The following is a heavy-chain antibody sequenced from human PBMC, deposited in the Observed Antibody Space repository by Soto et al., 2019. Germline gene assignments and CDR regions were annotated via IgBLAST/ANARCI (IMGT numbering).Heavy chain of an antibody. CDR2: ISGSGGST. J-gene: IGHJ6*02. CDR3: AKSFVPGAIFGVVNVYYYYGMDV. V-gene: IGHV3-23*01. CDR1: GFTFSSYA. D-gene: IGHD3-3*01. Sequence: GGSLRLSCAASGFTFSSYAMSWVRQAPGKGLEWVSAISGSGGSTYYADSVKGRFTISRDNSKNTLYLQMNSLRAEGTAGYYCAKSFVPGAIFGVVNVYYYYGMDVWGQGTTVTVSS.